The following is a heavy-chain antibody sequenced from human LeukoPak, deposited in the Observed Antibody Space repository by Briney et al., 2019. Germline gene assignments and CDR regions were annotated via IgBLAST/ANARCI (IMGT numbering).Heavy chain of an antibody. D-gene: IGHD6-19*01. CDR1: GGSVSSGSYY. V-gene: IGHV4-61*01. Sequence: SETLSLTCTVSGGSVSSGSYYWSWIRQPPGKGLEWIGHIYYSGSTNYNPSLKSRVTISVDTSKNQFSLKLSSVTAADTAVYYCAKEPGYSSGSNWFDPWGQGTLVTVSS. CDR3: AKEPGYSSGSNWFDP. J-gene: IGHJ5*02. CDR2: IYYSGST.